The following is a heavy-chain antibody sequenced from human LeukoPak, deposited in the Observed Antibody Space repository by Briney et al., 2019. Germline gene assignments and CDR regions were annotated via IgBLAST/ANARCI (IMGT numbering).Heavy chain of an antibody. V-gene: IGHV3-21*01. CDR1: GFTFSSYS. Sequence: GGSLRLSCAASGFTFSSYSMNWVRQAPGKGLEWVSSISTSSTYIYYADSLKGRFTISRDNAKNSLYLQMNSLRADDTAVYYCARASSSGWFENWFDPWGQGTLVTVSS. J-gene: IGHJ5*02. CDR2: ISTSSTYI. D-gene: IGHD6-19*01. CDR3: ARASSSGWFENWFDP.